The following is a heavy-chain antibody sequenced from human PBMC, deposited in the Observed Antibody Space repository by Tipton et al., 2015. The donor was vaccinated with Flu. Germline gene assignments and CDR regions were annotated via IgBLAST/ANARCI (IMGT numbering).Heavy chain of an antibody. D-gene: IGHD6-13*01. CDR1: GFSFSSYW. Sequence: SLRLSCAASGFSFSSYWMNWVRQAPGKGLEWVAKIKQDGSEKYYVDSVKGRFTISRDNAKNSLYLQMNSLRAEDTAVYFCARSSYSSGWFFDYWGQGTLVTVSS. J-gene: IGHJ4*02. V-gene: IGHV3-7*01. CDR2: IKQDGSEK. CDR3: ARSSYSSGWFFDY.